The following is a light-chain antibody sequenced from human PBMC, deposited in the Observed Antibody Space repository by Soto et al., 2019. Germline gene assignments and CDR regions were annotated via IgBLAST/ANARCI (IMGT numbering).Light chain of an antibody. J-gene: IGLJ1*01. CDR2: RDS. CDR3: QSTDSSGTYV. Sequence: SYELTQPPSVSVSPGQTARITCSGDVLPKQYGYWYQQKPGQAPILMIYRDSERPSGIPERFSGSSSGTTVTLTISGVQAEDEADYYCQSTDSSGTYVFGTGTKLTVL. CDR1: VLPKQY. V-gene: IGLV3-25*03.